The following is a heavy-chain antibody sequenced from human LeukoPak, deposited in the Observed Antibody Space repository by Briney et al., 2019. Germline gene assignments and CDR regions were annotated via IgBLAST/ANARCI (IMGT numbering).Heavy chain of an antibody. J-gene: IGHJ2*01. V-gene: IGHV1-18*01. Sequence: GASVKVSCKASGYTFTSYGISWVRQAPGQGLEWRGWISAYNGNTNYAQKLQGRVTMTTNTSTSTAYMELRSLRSDDTAVYYCARNYQSDSGYVEWYFDLWGRGTLVTVSS. D-gene: IGHD5-12*01. CDR1: GYTFTSYG. CDR2: ISAYNGNT. CDR3: ARNYQSDSGYVEWYFDL.